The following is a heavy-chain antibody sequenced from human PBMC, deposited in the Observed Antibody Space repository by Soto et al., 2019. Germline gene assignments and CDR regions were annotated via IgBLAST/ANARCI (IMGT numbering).Heavy chain of an antibody. Sequence: EVQLLESGGGLVQPGGSLRLSCAASGSTFSSHAMSWVRQAPGKGLEWVSAISGSGGSTYYADSVKGRFTVSRDNSKNTLYLQMDSLRAEDTAVYYCAKDRQLVFPEYFDYWGQGTLVTVSS. CDR1: GSTFSSHA. CDR3: AKDRQLVFPEYFDY. CDR2: ISGSGGST. J-gene: IGHJ4*02. D-gene: IGHD6-6*01. V-gene: IGHV3-23*01.